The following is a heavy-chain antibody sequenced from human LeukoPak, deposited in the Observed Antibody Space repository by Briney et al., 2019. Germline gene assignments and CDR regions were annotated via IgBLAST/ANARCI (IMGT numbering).Heavy chain of an antibody. CDR3: ARDPGAAARRPEYSQH. CDR1: GFSLDDYG. CDR2: INWNGDST. J-gene: IGHJ1*01. D-gene: IGHD6-25*01. Sequence: PGGSLRLACAASGFSLDDYGMSWVRQAPGKGLEWVSGINWNGDSTGYGDSVKGRFTISRDNGKNSLYLQIKSLRAEDTALYYCARDPGAAARRPEYSQHWGQGTLVTVSS. V-gene: IGHV3-20*04.